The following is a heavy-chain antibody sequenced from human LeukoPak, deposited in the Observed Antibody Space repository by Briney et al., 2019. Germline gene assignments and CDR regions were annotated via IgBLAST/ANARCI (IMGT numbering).Heavy chain of an antibody. Sequence: GASLQISCQGSGSIFSSYWIGWVRELPGKGLEWMGLIYPGDSETRYSPSFQGQVTFSADKSINTAYLQWSSLKASDTAIYYCARPSGFSYGRFDFWGQGTLVTVSS. J-gene: IGHJ4*02. CDR3: ARPSGFSYGRFDF. CDR1: GSIFSSYW. D-gene: IGHD5-18*01. CDR2: IYPGDSET. V-gene: IGHV5-51*01.